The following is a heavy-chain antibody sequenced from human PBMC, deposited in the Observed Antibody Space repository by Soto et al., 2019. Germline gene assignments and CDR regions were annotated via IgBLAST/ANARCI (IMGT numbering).Heavy chain of an antibody. V-gene: IGHV3-23*01. CDR1: GFTFSIYA. D-gene: IGHD6-6*01. Sequence: GGSLRLSCAASGFTFSIYAMSWVRQAPGKGLEWVSAISGDGDTTNYAASVKGRFTISRDQPKNTLYLQMNSLRAEDTAIYYCAKDRQLGPKNPYFDYWGHGTLVTVSS. J-gene: IGHJ4*01. CDR2: ISGDGDTT. CDR3: AKDRQLGPKNPYFDY.